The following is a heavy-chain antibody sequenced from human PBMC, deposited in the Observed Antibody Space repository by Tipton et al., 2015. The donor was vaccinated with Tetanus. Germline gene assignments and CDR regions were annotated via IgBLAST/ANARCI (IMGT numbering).Heavy chain of an antibody. J-gene: IGHJ4*02. CDR3: ARDQARGARGWNYFDY. Sequence: TLSLTCTVSGGSISSGGYYWRWNRQHPGEGLQWIGDIYNSGSTYYNPSLKSRVTISVDTSKNQFSLKLNSVTAADTAVYYCARDQARGARGWNYFDYWGQGSLVTVSS. D-gene: IGHD1-26*01. CDR1: GGSISSGGYY. V-gene: IGHV4-31*03. CDR2: IYNSGST.